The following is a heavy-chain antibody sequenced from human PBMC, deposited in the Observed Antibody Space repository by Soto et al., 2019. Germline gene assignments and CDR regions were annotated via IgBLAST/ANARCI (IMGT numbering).Heavy chain of an antibody. CDR2: MNPNSGNT. V-gene: IGHV1-8*01. D-gene: IGHD3-3*01. J-gene: IGHJ6*02. CDR1: GYTFTSYD. Sequence: ASVKVSCKASGYTFTSYDINWVRQATGQGLEGMGWMNPNSGNTGYAQKFQGRVTMTRNTSISTAYMELSSLRSEDTAVYYCARGGGITIFGVVPHSGMDVWGQGTTVTVSS. CDR3: ARGGGITIFGVVPHSGMDV.